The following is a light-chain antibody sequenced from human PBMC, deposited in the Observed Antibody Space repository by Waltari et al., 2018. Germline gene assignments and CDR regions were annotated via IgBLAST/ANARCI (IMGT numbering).Light chain of an antibody. V-gene: IGKV4-1*01. CDR3: QQYYSTPRT. Sequence: DIVMTQSPDSLAVSLGERATINCKSSQYVLYRSNNKNYLAWYQQKPGQPPKLLIYWASARESGVPDRFSGSGSGTDFTLTISSLQAEDVAVYYCQQYYSTPRTFGQGTKVEIK. J-gene: IGKJ1*01. CDR2: WAS. CDR1: QYVLYRSNNKNY.